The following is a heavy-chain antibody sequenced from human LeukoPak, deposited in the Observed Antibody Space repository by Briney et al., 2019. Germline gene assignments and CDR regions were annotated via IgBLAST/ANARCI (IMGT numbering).Heavy chain of an antibody. Sequence: SETLSLTCTVSGGSTSSYYWSWIRQPPGKGLEWIGYIYYSGSTNYNPSLKSRVTISVDTSKNQFSLKLSSVTAADTAVYYCARGRGRWLQFDAFDIWGQGTMVTVSS. V-gene: IGHV4-59*01. D-gene: IGHD5-24*01. CDR3: ARGRGRWLQFDAFDI. CDR2: IYYSGST. CDR1: GGSTSSYY. J-gene: IGHJ3*02.